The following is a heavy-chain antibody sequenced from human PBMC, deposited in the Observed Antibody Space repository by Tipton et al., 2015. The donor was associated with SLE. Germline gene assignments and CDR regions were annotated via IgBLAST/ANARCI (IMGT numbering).Heavy chain of an antibody. Sequence: TLSLTCVVSGYSLSSVYSWGWIRQPPGKGLEWIGTVYHSGSTHYNPSPKSRVTVPVDTSKNQFSLKLTSVTAADAAVYYCAREGDRDYFDFWGQGMLVTVSS. CDR1: GYSLSSVYS. CDR2: VYHSGST. CDR3: AREGDRDYFDF. J-gene: IGHJ4*02. V-gene: IGHV4-38-2*02. D-gene: IGHD2-21*02.